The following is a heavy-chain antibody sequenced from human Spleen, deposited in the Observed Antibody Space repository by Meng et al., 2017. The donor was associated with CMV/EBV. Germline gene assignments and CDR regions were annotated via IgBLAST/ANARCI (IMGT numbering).Heavy chain of an antibody. V-gene: IGHV4-39*07. CDR1: GGSISSSSYY. CDR3: ARGLPYGDFGLYCYFDL. J-gene: IGHJ2*01. Sequence: SETLSLTCTVSGGSISSSSYYWGWIRQPPGKGLEWIGSIYYSGSTYYNPSLKSRVTISVDTSKNQFSLKLSSVTAADTAVYYCARGLPYGDFGLYCYFDLWGRGTLVTVSS. CDR2: IYYSGST. D-gene: IGHD4-17*01.